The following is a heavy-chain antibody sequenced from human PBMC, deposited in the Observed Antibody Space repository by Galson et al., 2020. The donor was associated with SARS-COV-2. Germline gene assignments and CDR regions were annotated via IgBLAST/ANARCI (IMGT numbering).Heavy chain of an antibody. D-gene: IGHD1-1*01. Sequence: SQTLSLTCAISGDSVSSNTWNWVRQSPSRGLEWLGRTYYRSKWYIDYAVFVKSRITINADTSQNQFSLQLSSVTPEDTAIYYCVRGGWSRGNWYGVPSNWFAPWGQGTLVTVSS. CDR1: GDSVSSNT. V-gene: IGHV6-1*01. CDR3: VRGGWSRGNWYGVPSNWFAP. J-gene: IGHJ5*02. CDR2: TYYRSKWYI.